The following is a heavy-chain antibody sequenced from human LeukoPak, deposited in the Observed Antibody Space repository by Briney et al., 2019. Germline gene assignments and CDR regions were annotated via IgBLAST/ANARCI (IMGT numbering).Heavy chain of an antibody. CDR1: GFTFSSFW. D-gene: IGHD6-13*01. V-gene: IGHV3-74*01. Sequence: GGSLRLSCAASGFTFSSFWMYWVRQAPGKGLVWVSRINSGGSSIGYADSVKGRFTISRDNAKNTLSLQMGSLRAEDTAVYFCASAGRVGDIFDIWGQGTMVTVSS. J-gene: IGHJ3*02. CDR3: ASAGRVGDIFDI. CDR2: INSGGSSI.